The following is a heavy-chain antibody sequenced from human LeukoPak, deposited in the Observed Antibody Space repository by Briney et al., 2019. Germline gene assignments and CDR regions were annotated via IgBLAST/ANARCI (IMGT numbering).Heavy chain of an antibody. Sequence: GESLQISCQGSGYIFTSYWIGWVRQLPGKGLEWMGIIYPGDSDTRYSPSFQGQVTISADKSISTAYLQWSSLKASDTAMYYCATPTYSGYDSFVGYWGQGTLVTVSS. CDR3: ATPTYSGYDSFVGY. CDR2: IYPGDSDT. D-gene: IGHD5-12*01. V-gene: IGHV5-51*01. J-gene: IGHJ4*02. CDR1: GYIFTSYW.